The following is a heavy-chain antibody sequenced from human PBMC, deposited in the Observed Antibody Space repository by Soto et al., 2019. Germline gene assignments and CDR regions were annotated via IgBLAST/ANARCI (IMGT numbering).Heavy chain of an antibody. CDR1: GFTSGSYW. CDR2: IQQDGRER. CDR3: VREGRLLGAFPGTLHL. D-gene: IGHD3-10*01. J-gene: IGHJ6*02. V-gene: IGHV3-7*03. Sequence: PRLSCEASGFTSGSYWMAWVRQAPGKGLEWVANIQQDGRERHYGDSVKGRFTISRDNAKNSLYLEMNSLRAEDTAFYYCVREGRLLGAFPGTLHLWGQGTTVTVSS.